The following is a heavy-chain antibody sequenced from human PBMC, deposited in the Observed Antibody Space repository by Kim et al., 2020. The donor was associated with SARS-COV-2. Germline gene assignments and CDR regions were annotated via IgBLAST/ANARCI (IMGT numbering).Heavy chain of an antibody. CDR3: ARGQMSLYGDYVASFDY. J-gene: IGHJ4*02. CDR1: GYTFTSYY. V-gene: IGHV1-46*01. D-gene: IGHD4-17*01. Sequence: ASVKVSCKASGYTFTSYYMRWVRQAPGQGLEWMGIINPSGGSTSYAQKFQGRVTMTRDTSTSTVYMELSSLRSEDTAVYYCARGQMSLYGDYVASFDYWGQGTLVTVSS. CDR2: INPSGGST.